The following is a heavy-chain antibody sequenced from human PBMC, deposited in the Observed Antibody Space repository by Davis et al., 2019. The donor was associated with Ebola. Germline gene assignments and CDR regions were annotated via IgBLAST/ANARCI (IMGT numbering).Heavy chain of an antibody. Sequence: GGSLRLSCAASGFTFSSFAMGWVRQAPGKGLEWVSAISASGDTTYYADSVKGRFTISSDHSKNTLYLQMNSLRAEDTAVYYCARDIYSSSWYLDYWGQGTLVTVSS. J-gene: IGHJ4*02. CDR3: ARDIYSSSWYLDY. CDR1: GFTFSSFA. V-gene: IGHV3-23*01. D-gene: IGHD6-13*01. CDR2: ISASGDTT.